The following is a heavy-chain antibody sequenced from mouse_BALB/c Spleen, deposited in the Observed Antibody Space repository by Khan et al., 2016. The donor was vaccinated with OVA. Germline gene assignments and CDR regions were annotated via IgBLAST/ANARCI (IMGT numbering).Heavy chain of an antibody. V-gene: IGHV1S137*01. CDR3: SRDGNSECAY. CDR2: ISTYYGNI. Sequence: QVQLQQSGPEPVRPGASVKISCKGSGYTFADSGMHWVRQSHAKSLEWIGVISTYYGNIKYNQKFEGRATMTVDKSSSTAYMELARLTSEDSAVYFCSRDGNSECAYWGQGTLVTVSA. J-gene: IGHJ3*01. CDR1: GYTFADSG. D-gene: IGHD2-3*01.